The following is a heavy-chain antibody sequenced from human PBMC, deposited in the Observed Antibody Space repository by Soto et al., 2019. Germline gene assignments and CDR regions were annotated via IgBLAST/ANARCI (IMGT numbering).Heavy chain of an antibody. CDR3: ARHVPAAGYYYGMDG. CDR2: IISIFGTA. Sequence: QVQLVQSGAEVKKPGSSVKVSCKASGGTFSSYAISWVRQAPGQGLEWMGGIISIFGTANYAQKFQGRVTITADESTSTAYMELRSLTSEDTAVYYCARHVPAAGYYYGMDGWGQGATVTVSS. J-gene: IGHJ6*02. CDR1: GGTFSSYA. D-gene: IGHD2-2*01. V-gene: IGHV1-69*12.